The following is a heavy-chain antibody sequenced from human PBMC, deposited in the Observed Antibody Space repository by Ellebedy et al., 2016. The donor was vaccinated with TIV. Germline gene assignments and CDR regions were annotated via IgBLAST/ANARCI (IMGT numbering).Heavy chain of an antibody. J-gene: IGHJ3*02. CDR3: ARGSPTLSPRITMIVVVIHDI. Sequence: SETLSLTCAVYGGSFSGYYWSWIRQHPGKGLEWIGYIYYSGSTYYNPSLKSRVTISVDTSKNQFSLKLSSVTAADTAVYYCARGSPTLSPRITMIVVVIHDIWGQGTMVTVSS. CDR1: GGSFSGYY. CDR2: IYYSGST. V-gene: IGHV4-31*11. D-gene: IGHD3-22*01.